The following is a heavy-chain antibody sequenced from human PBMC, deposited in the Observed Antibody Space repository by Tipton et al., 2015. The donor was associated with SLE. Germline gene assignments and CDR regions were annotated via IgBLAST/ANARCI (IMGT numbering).Heavy chain of an antibody. D-gene: IGHD3-10*01. Sequence: QSGPEVKKPGASVKVSCKASGYTFTNYDINWVRRATGQGLEWMGWMNPNSGNTGCAQKFQGRVTMTRNTSISTAYMELRTLRYEDTAVYYCARGSVTGTVSFGVDVWGQGTTVIVSS. V-gene: IGHV1-8*01. CDR1: GYTFTNYD. J-gene: IGHJ6*02. CDR2: MNPNSGNT. CDR3: ARGSVTGTVSFGVDV.